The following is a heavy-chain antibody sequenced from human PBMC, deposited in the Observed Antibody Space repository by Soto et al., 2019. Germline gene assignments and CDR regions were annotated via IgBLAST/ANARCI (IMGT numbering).Heavy chain of an antibody. J-gene: IGHJ6*02. CDR2: TSYRSKWYN. V-gene: IGHV6-1*01. CDR3: VRGGRAHLVIHYCYAMDV. Sequence: SQTLSLTCAIAGDSVSSNGAAWNWIRQSPSRGLEWLGRTSYRSKWYNDYAVSVKSRITINPDTSKNQFSLQLKSVTPEDTALYFCVRGGRAHLVIHYCYAMDVWGQGTTVTVSS. D-gene: IGHD2-8*02. CDR1: GDSVSSNGAA.